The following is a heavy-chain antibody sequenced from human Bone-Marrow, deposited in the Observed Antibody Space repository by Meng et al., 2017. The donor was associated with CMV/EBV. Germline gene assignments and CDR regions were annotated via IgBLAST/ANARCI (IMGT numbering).Heavy chain of an antibody. CDR3: ASSCSSTSCYLVLFQH. CDR2: SNAGNGNT. V-gene: IGHV1-3*02. J-gene: IGHJ1*01. D-gene: IGHD2-2*01. Sequence: ASVKVSCKASGYTFTSYAMHWVRQAPGQRLEWMGWSNAGNGNTKYSQEFQGRVTITRDTSASTAYMELSSLRSEDTAVYYCASSCSSTSCYLVLFQHWGQGTLVTVSS. CDR1: GYTFTSYA.